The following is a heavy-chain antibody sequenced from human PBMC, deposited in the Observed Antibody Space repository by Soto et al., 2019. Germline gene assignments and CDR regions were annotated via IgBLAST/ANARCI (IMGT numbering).Heavy chain of an antibody. CDR1: GYIFTNYY. CDR3: ARDLAAAAY. J-gene: IGHJ4*02. V-gene: IGHV1-46*01. D-gene: IGHD6-13*01. Sequence: QVQLVQSGAEVKKPGASVKVSSKASGYIFTNYYIHWVRQAPGQGLEWMAIINPLPTSGSTNYAQEFQGRVTVTRDTSTSTVYMELNSLRSDDTAIYYCARDLAAAAYWGQGTLVTVSS. CDR2: INPLPTSGST.